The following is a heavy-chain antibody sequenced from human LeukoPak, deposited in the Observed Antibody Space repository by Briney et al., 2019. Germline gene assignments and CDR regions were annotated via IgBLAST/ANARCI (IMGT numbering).Heavy chain of an antibody. CDR1: GFTFSDYY. CDR3: AARDYGGNSGI. D-gene: IGHD4-23*01. Sequence: GGSLRLSCAASGFTFSDYYMSWIRQAPGKGLEWVAVISYAGSNKYYADSVKGRFTISRDNSKNTLYLQMNSLRAEDTAVYYCAARDYGGNSGIWGQGTMVTVSS. J-gene: IGHJ3*02. V-gene: IGHV3-30*03. CDR2: ISYAGSNK.